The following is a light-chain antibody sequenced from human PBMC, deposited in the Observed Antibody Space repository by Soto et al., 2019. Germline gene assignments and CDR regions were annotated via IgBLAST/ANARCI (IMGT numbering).Light chain of an antibody. CDR3: QRYDSPPPT. J-gene: IGKJ5*01. CDR2: DAS. Sequence: DIQMTQSPSSQSASVGDRVTITCQASHDIKDFLNWFQEKPGKAPKLLIYDASNLQTGVPSRFSGSGSGTHFTFTISSLQPEDIATYYCQRYDSPPPTFGQGTRLDIK. CDR1: HDIKDF. V-gene: IGKV1-33*01.